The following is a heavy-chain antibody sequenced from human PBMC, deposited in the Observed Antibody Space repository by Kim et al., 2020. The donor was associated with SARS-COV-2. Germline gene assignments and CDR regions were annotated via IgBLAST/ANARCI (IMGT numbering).Heavy chain of an antibody. V-gene: IGHV7-4-1*02. J-gene: IGHJ3*02. D-gene: IGHD3-16*02. Sequence: ASVKVSCKASGYTFTSYAMNWVRQAPGQGLEWMGWINTNTGNPTYAQGFTGRFVFSLDTSVSTAYLQISSLKAEDTAVYYCARLARPYYDYIWGSYRPGYDAFDIWGQGTMVTVYS. CDR1: GYTFTSYA. CDR3: ARLARPYYDYIWGSYRPGYDAFDI. CDR2: INTNTGNP.